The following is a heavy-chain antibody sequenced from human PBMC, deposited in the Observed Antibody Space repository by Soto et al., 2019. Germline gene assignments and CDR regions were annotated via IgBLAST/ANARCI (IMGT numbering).Heavy chain of an antibody. J-gene: IGHJ5*02. D-gene: IGHD1-26*01. Sequence: QVQLVQSGAEVKKPGSSVKVSCKASGGTFSSYAISWVRQAPGQGLEWMGGIIPIFGTANYAQKFQGRVTITADESTSTAYMELNSLRSEDTAVYYCARGAVGATARHNWFDPWGQGTLVTVSS. V-gene: IGHV1-69*01. CDR2: IIPIFGTA. CDR1: GGTFSSYA. CDR3: ARGAVGATARHNWFDP.